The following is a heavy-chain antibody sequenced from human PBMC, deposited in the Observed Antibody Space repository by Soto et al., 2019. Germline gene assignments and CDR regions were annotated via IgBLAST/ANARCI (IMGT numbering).Heavy chain of an antibody. CDR2: IIPLFGTA. J-gene: IGHJ6*02. Sequence: QVQLVQSGAEVKKPGSSVKVSCKASGGTFSSYAISWVRQAPGQGLEWMGGIIPLFGTANYAQKFQGRVTITADESTSTAYMELSSLRSEDTAVYYCARHPPAVYYYGMDVWGQGTTVTVSS. CDR3: ARHPPAVYYYGMDV. CDR1: GGTFSSYA. V-gene: IGHV1-69*12.